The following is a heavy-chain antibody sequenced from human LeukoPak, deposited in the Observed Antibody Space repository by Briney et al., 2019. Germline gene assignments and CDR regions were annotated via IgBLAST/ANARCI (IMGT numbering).Heavy chain of an antibody. J-gene: IGHJ4*02. CDR2: IYYSRST. CDR1: GGSISSSSYY. D-gene: IGHD3-22*01. CDR3: ARHYYDSSGYFDY. Sequence: PSETLSLTCTVSGGSISSSSYYWGWIRQPPGKGLEWIGSIYYSRSTYYNPSLKSRVTISVDTSKNQFSLKLSSVTAADTAVYYCARHYYDSSGYFDYWGQGTLVTVSS. V-gene: IGHV4-39*01.